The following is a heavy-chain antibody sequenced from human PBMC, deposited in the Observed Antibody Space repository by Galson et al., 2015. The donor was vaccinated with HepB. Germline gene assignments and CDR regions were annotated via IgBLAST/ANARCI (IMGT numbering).Heavy chain of an antibody. V-gene: IGHV5-51*01. CDR3: ARAIVGPTSPYYFNF. CDR2: IYPGDSDT. D-gene: IGHD1-26*01. Sequence: QSGAEVKKPGESLKISCEGSGYTFTTNWIGWVRQMPGKGLEWMGIIYPGDSDTRYSPSFQGQVTISADKSVSTAYLQWNSLRATDTAMYFCARAIVGPTSPYYFNFWGQGTLVTVSS. CDR1: GYTFTTNW. J-gene: IGHJ4*02.